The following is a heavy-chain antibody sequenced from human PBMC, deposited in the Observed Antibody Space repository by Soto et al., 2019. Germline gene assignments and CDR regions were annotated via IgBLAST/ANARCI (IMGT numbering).Heavy chain of an antibody. J-gene: IGHJ5*02. CDR2: IIPIFGST. Sequence: QVQLLQSGAEVKKPGSSVKVSGKASGGTFSNYAITWVRQAPGQGLEWLGRIIPIFGSTNFAQKFQGRVTLTADGCPTTVHMELRAPRSAATAVYFCVKAGLKDGYFGNWFHPWGQGTLVTVSP. D-gene: IGHD1-1*01. CDR1: GGTFSNYA. V-gene: IGHV1-69*15. CDR3: VKAGLKDGYFGNWFHP.